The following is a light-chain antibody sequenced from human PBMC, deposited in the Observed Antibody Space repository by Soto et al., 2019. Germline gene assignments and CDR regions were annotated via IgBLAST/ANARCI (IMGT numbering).Light chain of an antibody. CDR2: GAS. V-gene: IGKV3-15*01. J-gene: IGKJ1*01. CDR3: QQYNNWLWT. Sequence: DIVWTQTKATLSLSPGERATLSCRASQSVSSNLAWYQQKPGQAPRLLIYGASTRATGIPARFSGSGSGTEFTLTISSLQSEDFAVYYCQQYNNWLWTFGQGTNVDIK. CDR1: QSVSSN.